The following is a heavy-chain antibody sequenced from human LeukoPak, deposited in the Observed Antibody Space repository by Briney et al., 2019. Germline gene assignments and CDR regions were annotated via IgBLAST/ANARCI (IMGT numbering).Heavy chain of an antibody. J-gene: IGHJ5*02. CDR3: ARRGVFRFLEWPEPSWFDP. CDR1: GGSISSSSYY. CDR2: IYYSGST. D-gene: IGHD3-3*01. V-gene: IGHV4-39*01. Sequence: SETLSLTCTVSGGSISSSSYYWGWIRQPPGKGLEWIGSIYYSGSTYYNPSLKSRVTISVDTSKNQFSLKLSSVTAADTAVYYCARRGVFRFLEWPEPSWFDPWGQGTLVTVSS.